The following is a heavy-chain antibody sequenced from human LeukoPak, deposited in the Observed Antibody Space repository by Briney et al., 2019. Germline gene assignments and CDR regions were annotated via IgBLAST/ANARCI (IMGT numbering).Heavy chain of an antibody. J-gene: IGHJ4*02. CDR2: ISSSSNTI. V-gene: IGHV3-11*01. D-gene: IGHD7-27*01. Sequence: GGSLRLSCAASGFTFSGYYMSRIRQAPGKGLEWVSYISSSSNTIYYADSVKGRFTISRDNARNSLYLQMNSLRAEDTAVYYCARAGTGEEDYWGQGTLVTVSS. CDR1: GFTFSGYY. CDR3: ARAGTGEEDY.